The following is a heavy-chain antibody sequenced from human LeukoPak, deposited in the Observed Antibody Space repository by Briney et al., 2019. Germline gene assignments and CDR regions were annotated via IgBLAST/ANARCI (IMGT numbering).Heavy chain of an antibody. Sequence: SETLSLTCTVSGGSISSYYWSWIRQPPGKGLEWIGYIYYSGSTNYNPSLKSRVTISVDTSKNQFSLKLSSVTAADTAVYYCARLTDWFDPWGLGTLVTVSS. CDR2: IYYSGST. V-gene: IGHV4-59*01. J-gene: IGHJ5*02. CDR1: GGSISSYY. CDR3: ARLTDWFDP.